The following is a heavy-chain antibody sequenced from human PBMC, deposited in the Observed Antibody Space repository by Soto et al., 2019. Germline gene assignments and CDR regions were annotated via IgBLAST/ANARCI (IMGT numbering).Heavy chain of an antibody. CDR1: GGSISSGGYY. CDR3: ARSSTSANYFDY. Sequence: SGTLSLTCTVSGGSISSGGYYWSWIRQHPGKGLEWIGYIYYSGSTYYNPSLKSRVTISVDTSKNQFSLKLSSVTAADTAVYYCARSSTSANYFDYWGQGTLVTVSS. D-gene: IGHD2-2*01. CDR2: IYYSGST. V-gene: IGHV4-31*03. J-gene: IGHJ4*02.